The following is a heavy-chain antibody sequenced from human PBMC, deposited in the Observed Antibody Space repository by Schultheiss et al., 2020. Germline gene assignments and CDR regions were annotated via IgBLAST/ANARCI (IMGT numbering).Heavy chain of an antibody. CDR2: INPSGGST. Sequence: ASVKVSCKASGYTFTSYYMHWVRQAPGQGLEWMGIINPSGGSTSYAQKFQGRVTMTRDTSTSTVYMELSSLRSEDTAVYYCARDRESKRYCSSTSCYYYYYYYMDVWGQGTTVTVSS. D-gene: IGHD2-2*01. J-gene: IGHJ6*03. V-gene: IGHV1-46*01. CDR3: ARDRESKRYCSSTSCYYYYYYYMDV. CDR1: GYTFTSYY.